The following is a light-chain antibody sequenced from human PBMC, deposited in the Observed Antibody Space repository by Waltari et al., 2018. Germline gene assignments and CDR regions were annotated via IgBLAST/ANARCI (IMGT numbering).Light chain of an antibody. CDR3: QQYQNIQGT. CDR2: QAS. Sequence: DIQLPQSPSPLYAPVGDRVTITCRASPNIIGWLAWDKQTPGKVPTLLIYQASRLEGGVPSRFSGSWSDKEVNLTISSLQPDEFATYDCQQYQNIQGTFGQGTKVEIK. CDR1: PNIIGW. J-gene: IGKJ1*01. V-gene: IGKV1-5*03.